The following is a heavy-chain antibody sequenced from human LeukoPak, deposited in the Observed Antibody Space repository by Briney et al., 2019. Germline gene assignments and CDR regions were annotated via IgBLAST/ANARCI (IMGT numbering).Heavy chain of an antibody. D-gene: IGHD1-26*01. V-gene: IGHV4-59*01. CDR1: GGSISSYY. CDR2: IYYSGST. CDR3: ARESSGSWGAWFDP. J-gene: IGHJ5*02. Sequence: KSSETLSLTCTVSGGSISSYYWSWIRQPLGKGLEWIGYIYYSGSTNYNPSLKSRVTISVDTSKNQFSLKLSSVTAADTAVYYCARESSGSWGAWFDPWGQGTLVTVSS.